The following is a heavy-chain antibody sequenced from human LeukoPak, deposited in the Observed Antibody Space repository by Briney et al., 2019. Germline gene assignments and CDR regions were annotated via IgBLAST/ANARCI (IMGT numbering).Heavy chain of an antibody. V-gene: IGHV3-23*01. CDR3: ATAGCTDGICYLDY. CDR2: TIGSGGST. Sequence: GGSLRLSCAGSGFTFSSYAMTWVRQAPGKGLEWVSGTIGSGGSTYYADSVNGRLTMSRDNSKNTLYLQMNSLRAEDTAVYYCATAGCTDGICYLDYWGQGTLVTVSS. D-gene: IGHD2-8*01. J-gene: IGHJ4*02. CDR1: GFTFSSYA.